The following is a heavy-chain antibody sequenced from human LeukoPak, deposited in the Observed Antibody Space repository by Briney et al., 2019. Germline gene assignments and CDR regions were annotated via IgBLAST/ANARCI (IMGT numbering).Heavy chain of an antibody. CDR3: AREICSGGSCYSY. Sequence: SETLSLTCTVSGGSISSYYWSWIRQPPGKGLEWIGYIYYTGSTNYNPSLKSRVTIGLDTSKNQFSLKLSSVTAADTAVYYCAREICSGGSCYSYWGQGTLVTVSS. V-gene: IGHV4-59*01. J-gene: IGHJ4*02. CDR2: IYYTGST. CDR1: GGSISSYY. D-gene: IGHD2-15*01.